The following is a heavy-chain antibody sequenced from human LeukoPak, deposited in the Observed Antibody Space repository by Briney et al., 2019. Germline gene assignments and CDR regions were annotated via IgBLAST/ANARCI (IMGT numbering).Heavy chain of an antibody. V-gene: IGHV3-21*01. CDR2: ISGRSSHI. CDR1: GFSFSDYD. D-gene: IGHD3-16*01. CDR3: GRAFPPLRTSSAGDL. Sequence: GGSLRLSCSASGFSFSDYDMNWVRQAPGKGLEWVSAISGRSSHIYYGESVKGRFTTSRDNAKSSLYLQMDSLGVEDTAVYYCGRAFPPLRTSSAGDLWGQGTLVIVSS. J-gene: IGHJ1*01.